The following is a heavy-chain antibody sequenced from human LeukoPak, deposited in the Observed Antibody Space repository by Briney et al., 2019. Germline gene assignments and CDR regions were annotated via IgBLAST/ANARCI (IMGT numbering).Heavy chain of an antibody. CDR3: ARGRNSSGWYLVGDFDY. CDR1: GGSFSGYY. J-gene: IGHJ4*02. CDR2: INHSGST. Sequence: PSETLSLTCAVYGGSFSGYYWSWIRQPPGKGLEWIGEINHSGSTNYNPSLKSRVTISVDTSKNQFSLKLSSVTAADTAVYYCARGRNSSGWYLVGDFDYWGQGTLVTVSS. V-gene: IGHV4-34*01. D-gene: IGHD6-19*01.